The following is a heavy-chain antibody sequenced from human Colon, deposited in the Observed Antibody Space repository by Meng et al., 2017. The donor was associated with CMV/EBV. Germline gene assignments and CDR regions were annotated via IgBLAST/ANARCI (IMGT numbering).Heavy chain of an antibody. CDR1: GFTFSSYG. J-gene: IGHJ6*02. V-gene: IGHV3-30*02. D-gene: IGHD6-13*01. CDR3: AKDGGRYSPGPGYYYGMDV. Sequence: GESLKISCAASGFTFSSYGMHWVRQAPGKGLEWVAFIRYDGSNKYYADSVKGRFTISRDNSKNTLYLQMNSLRAEDTAVYYCAKDGGRYSPGPGYYYGMDVWGHGTTVTVSS. CDR2: IRYDGSNK.